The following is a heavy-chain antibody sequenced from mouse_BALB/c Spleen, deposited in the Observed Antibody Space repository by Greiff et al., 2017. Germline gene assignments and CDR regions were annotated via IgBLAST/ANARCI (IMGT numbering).Heavy chain of an antibody. CDR3: ARVGYDDEDLFAY. CDR2: INSNGGST. D-gene: IGHD2-4*01. V-gene: IGHV5-6-3*01. CDR1: GFTFSSYG. Sequence: EVKVVESGGGLVQPGGSLKLSCAASGFTFSSYGMSWVRQTPDKRLELVATINSNGGSTYYPDSVKGRVTISRDNAKNTLYLQMSSLKSEDTAMYYCARVGYDDEDLFAYWGQGTLVTVSA. J-gene: IGHJ3*01.